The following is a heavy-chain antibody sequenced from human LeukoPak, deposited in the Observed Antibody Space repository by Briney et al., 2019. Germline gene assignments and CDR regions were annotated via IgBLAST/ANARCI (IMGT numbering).Heavy chain of an antibody. D-gene: IGHD5-18*01. CDR3: ARSRVQLWFAAFDI. Sequence: PGGSLRLSCAASGFTFSIYGMHWVRQAPGKGLEWVAVIWYDGSNKYYADSVKGRFTNSRDNSTNTLYAQMNSLRAEDTAVYYCARSRVQLWFAAFDIWGQGTMVTVSS. CDR2: IWYDGSNK. CDR1: GFTFSIYG. J-gene: IGHJ3*02. V-gene: IGHV3-33*01.